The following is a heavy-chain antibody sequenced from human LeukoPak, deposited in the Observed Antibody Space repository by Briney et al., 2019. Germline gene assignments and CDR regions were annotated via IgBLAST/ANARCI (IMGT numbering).Heavy chain of an antibody. D-gene: IGHD2-15*01. V-gene: IGHV1-46*01. Sequence: ASVKVSCKASGYTFTSYYMHWVRQAPGQGLEWMGIINPSGGSTSYAQKFQGRVTMTRDTSTSTVYMELSSLRSEDTAVYYCARGPLGYCSGGSCYSHDYWGQGTLVTVSS. CDR2: INPSGGST. J-gene: IGHJ4*02. CDR1: GYTFTSYY. CDR3: ARGPLGYCSGGSCYSHDY.